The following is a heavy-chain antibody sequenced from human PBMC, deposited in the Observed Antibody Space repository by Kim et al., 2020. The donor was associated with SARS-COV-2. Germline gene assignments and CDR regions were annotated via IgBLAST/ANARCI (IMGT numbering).Heavy chain of an antibody. Sequence: SETLSLTCTVSGDPINSTSYYWGWNRQPPGKGLEWIGIIYNTGGTSYHPSLRSRVTISVHTSKIQFPLKLDSLTAADTAVYYCAQVDTTDFSDVWGQGTMVTVSS. J-gene: IGHJ3*01. CDR2: IYNTGGT. CDR1: GDPINSTSYY. CDR3: AQVDTTDFSDV. D-gene: IGHD3-3*01. V-gene: IGHV4-39*01.